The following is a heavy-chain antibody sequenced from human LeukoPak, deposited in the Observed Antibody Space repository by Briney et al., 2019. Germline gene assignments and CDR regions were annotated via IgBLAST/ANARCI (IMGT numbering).Heavy chain of an antibody. CDR1: GGSFSGYY. CDR2: INHSGST. J-gene: IGHJ4*02. CDR3: ARGLEWELSY. D-gene: IGHD1-26*01. V-gene: IGHV4-34*01. Sequence: SETLSLTCAAYGGSFSGYYWSWIRQPPGKGLEWIGEINHSGSTTYNPSLKNRVTISVVTSKNQLSLKLSFVTAADTDVYYCARGLEWELSYWGQGTLVTVSS.